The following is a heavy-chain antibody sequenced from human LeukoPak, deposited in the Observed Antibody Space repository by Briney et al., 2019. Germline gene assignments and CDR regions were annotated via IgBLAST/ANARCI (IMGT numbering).Heavy chain of an antibody. CDR1: GGSISSGSYY. V-gene: IGHV4-61*02. CDR3: ARIYGSGTWYFDQ. CDR2: IYTSGST. Sequence: SETLSLTCTVSGGSISSGSYYWSWIRQPAGKGLEWIGRIYTSGSTNYNPSLKSRGTISVDTSKNQFSLNLRSVTAADTAVYYCARIYGSGTWYFDQWGQGTLVTVSS. D-gene: IGHD3-10*01. J-gene: IGHJ4*02.